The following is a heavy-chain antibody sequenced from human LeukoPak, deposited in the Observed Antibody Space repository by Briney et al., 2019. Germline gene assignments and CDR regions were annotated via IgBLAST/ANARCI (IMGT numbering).Heavy chain of an antibody. Sequence: PGGSLRLSCAASGFTFSTSGMHWVRQAPGKGLEWVAGIWANGNDKYYADSVKGRFTVSRDNSNNMAYLHMSNLRAEDTAVYYCARDSAYYRFDHWGQGTLVTVSS. J-gene: IGHJ4*02. CDR3: ARDSAYYRFDH. D-gene: IGHD3-22*01. CDR2: IWANGNDK. CDR1: GFTFSTSG. V-gene: IGHV3-33*01.